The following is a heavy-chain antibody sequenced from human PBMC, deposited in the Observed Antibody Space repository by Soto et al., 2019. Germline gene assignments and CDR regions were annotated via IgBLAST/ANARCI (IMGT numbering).Heavy chain of an antibody. CDR1: GYTFTSYA. CDR2: INAGNGNT. Sequence: GASVKVSCKASGYTFTSYAMHWVRQAPGQRLEWMGWINAGNGNTKYSQKFQGRVTITRDTSASTAYMELSSLRSEDTAVYYCARGKSRVVPIRADWFDPWGQGTLVTVSS. V-gene: IGHV1-3*01. D-gene: IGHD3-3*01. CDR3: ARGKSRVVPIRADWFDP. J-gene: IGHJ5*02.